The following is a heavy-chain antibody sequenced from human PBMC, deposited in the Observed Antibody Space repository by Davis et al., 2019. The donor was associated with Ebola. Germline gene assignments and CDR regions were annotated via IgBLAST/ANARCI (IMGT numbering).Heavy chain of an antibody. J-gene: IGHJ6*03. D-gene: IGHD2-15*01. CDR2: ISYDGSNK. CDR3: ARDRPDIVVVVDIYYYYYYMDV. V-gene: IGHV3-30-3*01. CDR1: GFTFSSYA. Sequence: GGSLRLSCAASGFTFSSYAMHWVRQAPGKGLEWVAVISYDGSNKYYADSVKGRFTISRDNSKNTLYLQMNSLRAEDTAVYYCARDRPDIVVVVDIYYYYYYMDVWGKGTTVTVSS.